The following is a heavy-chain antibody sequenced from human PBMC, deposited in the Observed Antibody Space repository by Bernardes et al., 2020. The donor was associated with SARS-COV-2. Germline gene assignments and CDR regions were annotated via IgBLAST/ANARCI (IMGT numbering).Heavy chain of an antibody. D-gene: IGHD2-2*01. J-gene: IGHJ6*02. Sequence: SVKVSCKASGGTFSSYTISWVRQAPGQGLEWMGRIIPILGIANYAQKFQGRVTITADKSTSTAYMELSSLRSEDTAVYYCARIHCSSTSCYGYYYGMDVWGQGTTVTVSS. CDR3: ARIHCSSTSCYGYYYGMDV. CDR1: GGTFSSYT. V-gene: IGHV1-69*02. CDR2: IIPILGIA.